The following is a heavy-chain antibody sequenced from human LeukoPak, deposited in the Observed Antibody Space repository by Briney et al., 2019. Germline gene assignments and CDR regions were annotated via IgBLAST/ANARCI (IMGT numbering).Heavy chain of an antibody. J-gene: IGHJ4*02. CDR1: GFTFSSYW. Sequence: GGSLRLSCAAPGFTFSSYWMSWVRQAPGKGLEWVANIKQDGSEKYYVDSVKGRFTISRDNAKNSLYLQMNSLRAEDTAVYYCAREGQLALYYFDYWGQGTLVTVSS. CDR3: AREGQLALYYFDY. CDR2: IKQDGSEK. V-gene: IGHV3-7*01. D-gene: IGHD6-6*01.